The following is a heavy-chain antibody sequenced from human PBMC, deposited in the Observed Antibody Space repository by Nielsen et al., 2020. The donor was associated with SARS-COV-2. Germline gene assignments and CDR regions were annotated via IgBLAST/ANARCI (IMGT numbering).Heavy chain of an antibody. Sequence: GESLKISCAASGFTFNDYYMSWIRQAPGKGLEWVSSITSERSTSYRDSVRGRFTIFRDNTKNSLYLQMNSLRAEDTATYYCARDWSIAGEFDSWGQRTLVTVSS. V-gene: IGHV3-11*01. J-gene: IGHJ4*02. CDR2: ITSERST. CDR3: ARDWSIAGEFDS. CDR1: GFTFNDYY. D-gene: IGHD6-6*01.